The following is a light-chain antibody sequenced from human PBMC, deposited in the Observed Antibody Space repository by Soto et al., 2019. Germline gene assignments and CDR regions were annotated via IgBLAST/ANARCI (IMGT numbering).Light chain of an antibody. CDR3: QQSYSTTWT. J-gene: IGKJ1*01. CDR1: QGISTY. V-gene: IGKV1-39*01. Sequence: DIRMTQSPSSLSASGGDRVTITCRASQGISTYLNWYQQKPGKAPKLLIYAASSLQSGVPSRFSGSGSETDFTLTISSLQPEDFATYSCQQSYSTTWTFGQGTKVDIK. CDR2: AAS.